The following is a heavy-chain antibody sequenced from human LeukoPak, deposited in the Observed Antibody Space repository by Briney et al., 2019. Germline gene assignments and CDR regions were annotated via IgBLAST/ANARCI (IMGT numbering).Heavy chain of an antibody. D-gene: IGHD3-22*01. J-gene: IGHJ4*02. CDR1: GYIFTNYY. CDR3: ARAGYDSSGYYSY. V-gene: IGHV1-46*01. CDR2: INPTGGST. Sequence: ASVKVSCKASGYIFTNYYMHWLRQAPGQGLEWVGLINPTGGSTTYAQKFQGRVTMTRDTSTTTVYMEVSSLRSEDTAVYYCARAGYDSSGYYSYWGQETLVTVSS.